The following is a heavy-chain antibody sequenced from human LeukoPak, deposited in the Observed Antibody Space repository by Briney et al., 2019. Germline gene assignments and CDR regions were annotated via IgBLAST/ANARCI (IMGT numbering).Heavy chain of an antibody. Sequence: PGGSLRLSCAASGFTFSSYAMSWVRQAPGKGLEWVSAISGSGGSTYYADSVKGRFTISRDNSKNTLYLQVDSLRAEDTAMYYCARGDDSGYYDYFDYWGQGALVTVSS. CDR3: ARGDDSGYYDYFDY. D-gene: IGHD3-22*01. J-gene: IGHJ4*02. CDR1: GFTFSSYA. V-gene: IGHV3-23*01. CDR2: ISGSGGST.